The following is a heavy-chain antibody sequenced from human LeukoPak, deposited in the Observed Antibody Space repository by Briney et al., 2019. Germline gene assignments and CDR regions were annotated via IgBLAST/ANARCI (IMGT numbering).Heavy chain of an antibody. CDR1: GDSVSSNSAA. Sequence: SQTLSLTCAISGDSVSSNSAAWNWIRQSPSRGLEWLERTYYRSKWYNDYAVSVKSRITINPDTSKNQFSLQLNSVTPEDTAVYYCARDSGSYYDKYNWFDPWGQGTLVTVSS. J-gene: IGHJ5*02. CDR3: ARDSGSYYDKYNWFDP. CDR2: TYYRSKWYN. D-gene: IGHD1-26*01. V-gene: IGHV6-1*01.